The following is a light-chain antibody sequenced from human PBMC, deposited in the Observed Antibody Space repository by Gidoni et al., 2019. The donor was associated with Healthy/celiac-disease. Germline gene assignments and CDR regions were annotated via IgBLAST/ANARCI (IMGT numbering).Light chain of an antibody. Sequence: DIQMTQSPSSLSASVGDRVTITCRASQGISNYLAWYKQTPGKVPKLLIYAASTLQSGVPSRFSGSGSGTDFTLTISSLQPEYVATYYFQKYNSALWTFGQGTKVEIK. CDR3: QKYNSALWT. V-gene: IGKV1-27*01. CDR2: AAS. CDR1: QGISNY. J-gene: IGKJ1*01.